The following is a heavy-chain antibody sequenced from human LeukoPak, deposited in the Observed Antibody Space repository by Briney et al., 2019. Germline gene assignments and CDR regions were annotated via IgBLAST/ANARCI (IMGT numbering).Heavy chain of an antibody. CDR1: GYSFTNYW. CDR2: IYPGESDT. J-gene: IGHJ5*02. CDR3: ARLTDYYDSSGYYRNYNWFDP. V-gene: IGHV5-51*01. Sequence: GESLQISCKGSGYSFTNYWIAWVRQLPGKGLEWMGIIYPGESDTKYSPSFQGQVTISADKSINTAYLQWSSLTASDTAMYYCARLTDYYDSSGYYRNYNWFDPWGQGTLVTVSS. D-gene: IGHD3-22*01.